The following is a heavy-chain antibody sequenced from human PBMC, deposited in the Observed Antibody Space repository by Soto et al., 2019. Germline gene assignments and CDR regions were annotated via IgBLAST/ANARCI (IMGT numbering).Heavy chain of an antibody. Sequence: ASVKVSCKASGYTFTNYGISWVRQAPGQGLEWMGWISAYNGNTNYAQKLQGRVTMTTDTSTSTAYVELRSLRSDDTAVYYCARGLVASRNYYYYGMDVWGQGTTVTVSS. CDR3: ARGLVASRNYYYYGMDV. CDR1: GYTFTNYG. CDR2: ISAYNGNT. D-gene: IGHD5-12*01. J-gene: IGHJ6*02. V-gene: IGHV1-18*01.